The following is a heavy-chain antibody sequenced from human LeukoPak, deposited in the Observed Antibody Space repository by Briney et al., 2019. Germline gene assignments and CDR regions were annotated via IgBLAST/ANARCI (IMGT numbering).Heavy chain of an antibody. CDR1: GGSISSYY. J-gene: IGHJ4*02. CDR3: ARDYDSSGWDY. V-gene: IGHV4-59*01. CDR2: ISYSGST. Sequence: TSETLSLTCTVSGGSISSYYWSWIRQPPGKGLEWVGYISYSGSTNYNPSLKSRVTISVAMSKNQFSLKLSSVTAADTAVYYCARDYDSSGWDYWGQGTLVTVSS. D-gene: IGHD3-22*01.